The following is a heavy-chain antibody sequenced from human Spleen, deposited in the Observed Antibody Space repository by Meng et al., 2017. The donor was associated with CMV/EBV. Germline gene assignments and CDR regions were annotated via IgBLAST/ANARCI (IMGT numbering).Heavy chain of an antibody. CDR1: GYMFTGYY. CDR2: MNPNSGNT. J-gene: IGHJ4*02. CDR3: AKFCSSTSCYPEG. V-gene: IGHV1-8*02. Sequence: ASVKVSCKASGYMFTGYYMNWVRQAPGQGPEWMGWMNPNSGNTGYAQKFQGRVTMTRNTSISTAYMELSSLRSEDTAVYYCAKFCSSTSCYPEGWGQGTLVTVSS. D-gene: IGHD2-2*01.